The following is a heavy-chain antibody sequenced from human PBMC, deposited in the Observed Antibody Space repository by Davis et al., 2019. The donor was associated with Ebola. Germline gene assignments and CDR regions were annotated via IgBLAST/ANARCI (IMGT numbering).Heavy chain of an antibody. Sequence: GESLKISCAASGFTFSNYGMSWVRQTPGKGLEWVSAVSGNGGSTYYADSVKGRFTISRDNSKNTLYLQMNSLRAEDTALYYCARRIRRPDSFDIWGQGTMVTVSS. V-gene: IGHV3-23*01. CDR2: VSGNGGST. D-gene: IGHD2-21*01. CDR1: GFTFSNYG. CDR3: ARRIRRPDSFDI. J-gene: IGHJ3*02.